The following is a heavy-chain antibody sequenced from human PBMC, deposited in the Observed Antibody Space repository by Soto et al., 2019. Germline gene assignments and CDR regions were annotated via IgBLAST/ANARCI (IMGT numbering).Heavy chain of an antibody. Sequence: QVQLVESGGGVVRPGRSLRLSCAASGFTFRTYTMHWVRQAPGKGLEWVAFISYGGSDKYYADSVKGRFTISRDNSKNTLYLQMNSLRDNDTAVYFCARDPSHNLLRYFDFWGQGTLVTVSS. CDR1: GFTFRTYT. CDR3: ARDPSHNLLRYFDF. CDR2: ISYGGSDK. D-gene: IGHD2-21*01. V-gene: IGHV3-30-3*01. J-gene: IGHJ4*02.